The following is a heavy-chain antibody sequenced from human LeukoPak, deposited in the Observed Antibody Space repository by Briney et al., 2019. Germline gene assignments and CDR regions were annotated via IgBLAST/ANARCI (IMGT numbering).Heavy chain of an antibody. CDR1: GDSFSSNSAA. CDR2: TYYRSKWYN. V-gene: IGHV6-1*01. CDR3: ARGLRIAAAGTFWFDP. D-gene: IGHD6-13*01. J-gene: IGHJ5*02. Sequence: SQTLSLTCAISGDSFSSNSAAWNWIRQSPSRGLEWLGRTYYRSKWYNDYAVSVKSRITINPDTSKNQFSLQLNSVTPEDTAVYYCARGLRIAAAGTFWFDPWGQGTLVTVSS.